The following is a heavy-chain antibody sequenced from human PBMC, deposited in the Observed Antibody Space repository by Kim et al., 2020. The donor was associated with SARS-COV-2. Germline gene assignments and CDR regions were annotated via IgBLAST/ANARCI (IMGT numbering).Heavy chain of an antibody. V-gene: IGHV3-15*01. CDR3: TTDVALENY. J-gene: IGHJ4*02. CDR2: GTT. Sequence: GTTDYAAPVKGRFTISRDDSKNTLYLQMTSLKTEDTAVYYCTTDVALENYWGQGTLVTVSS. D-gene: IGHD1-1*01.